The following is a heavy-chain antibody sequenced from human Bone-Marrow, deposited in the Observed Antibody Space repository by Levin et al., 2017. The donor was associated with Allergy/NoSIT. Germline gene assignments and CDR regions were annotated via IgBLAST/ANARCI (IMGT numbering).Heavy chain of an antibody. J-gene: IGHJ4*02. Sequence: PGGSLRLSCAASGFTFSSYAMSWVRQAPGKGLEWVSAISGSGGSTYYADSVKGRFTISRDNSKNTLYLQMNSLRAEDTAVYYCAKAWTGSSGGPYFDYWGQGTLVTVSS. V-gene: IGHV3-23*01. CDR2: ISGSGGST. D-gene: IGHD6-19*01. CDR1: GFTFSSYA. CDR3: AKAWTGSSGGPYFDY.